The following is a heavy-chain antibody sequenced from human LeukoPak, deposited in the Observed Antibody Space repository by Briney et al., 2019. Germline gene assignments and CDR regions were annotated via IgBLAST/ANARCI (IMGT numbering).Heavy chain of an antibody. CDR3: ASSNPQGYCSGGSCSYYFDY. CDR2: INHSGST. Sequence: NPSETLSLTCAVYGGSFSGYYWSWIRQPPGKGLEWIGEINHSGSTNYNPSLKSRVTISVDTSKNQFSLKLSSVTAADTAVYYCASSNPQGYCSGGSCSYYFDYWGQGTLVTVSS. D-gene: IGHD2-15*01. CDR1: GGSFSGYY. V-gene: IGHV4-34*01. J-gene: IGHJ4*02.